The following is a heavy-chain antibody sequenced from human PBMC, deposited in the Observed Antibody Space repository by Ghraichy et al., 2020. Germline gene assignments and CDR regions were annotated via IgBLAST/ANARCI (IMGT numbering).Heavy chain of an antibody. J-gene: IGHJ4*02. CDR2: LYTGENT. CDR3: TKQVGATTTFVN. D-gene: IGHD1-26*01. Sequence: VSALYTGENTGYADSVRGRFTISSDSSKNTLYLQMDSLRSEDTAVYYCTKQVGATTTFVNWVQGTLVTVSS. V-gene: IGHV3-66*02.